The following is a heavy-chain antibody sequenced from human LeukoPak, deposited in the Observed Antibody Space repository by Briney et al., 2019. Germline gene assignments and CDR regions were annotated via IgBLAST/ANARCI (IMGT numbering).Heavy chain of an antibody. CDR3: ARDQGSYGSGSYYDY. V-gene: IGHV4-34*01. CDR2: INHSGST. Sequence: PSETLSLTCAVYGGSFSGYYWSWIRQPPGKGLEWIGEINHSGSTNYNPSLKSRVTISVDTSKNQFSLKLSSVTAADTAVYYCARDQGSYGSGSYYDYWGQGTLVTVSS. J-gene: IGHJ4*02. CDR1: GGSFSGYY. D-gene: IGHD3-10*01.